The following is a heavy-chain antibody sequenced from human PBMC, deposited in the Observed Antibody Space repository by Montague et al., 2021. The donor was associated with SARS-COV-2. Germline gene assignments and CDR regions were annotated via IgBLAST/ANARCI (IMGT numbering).Heavy chain of an antibody. Sequence: SETLSLTCTVSGGSISTYYWSWIRQPPGKGLEWIGYIYYSGTANYNPSLKSRVAISVDTSKNQFSLKVRSVAAADTAVYYCARLVGGRETRFHPWGQGTLVTVSS. V-gene: IGHV4-59*08. D-gene: IGHD3-10*01. J-gene: IGHJ5*02. CDR2: IYYSGTA. CDR1: GGSISTYY. CDR3: ARLVGGRETRFHP.